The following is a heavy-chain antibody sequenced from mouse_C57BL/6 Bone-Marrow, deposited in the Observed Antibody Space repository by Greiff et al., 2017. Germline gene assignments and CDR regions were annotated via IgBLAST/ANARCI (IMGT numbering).Heavy chain of an antibody. D-gene: IGHD3-3*01. V-gene: IGHV1-66*01. Sequence: VKLQQSGPELAKPGASVKISCKASGYSFTSYYIHWVKQRPGQGLEWIGWIYPGSGNTKYNEKFKGKATLTADTSSSTAYMQLRSLTSEDSAVYYCAAAGTSADFAYWGQGTLVTVSA. CDR3: AAAGTSADFAY. CDR2: IYPGSGNT. CDR1: GYSFTSYY. J-gene: IGHJ3*01.